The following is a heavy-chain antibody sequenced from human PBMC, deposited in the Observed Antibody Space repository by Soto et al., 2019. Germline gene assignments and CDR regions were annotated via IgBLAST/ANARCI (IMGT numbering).Heavy chain of an antibody. CDR1: GFTFSSYA. CDR2: ISGSGGIT. J-gene: IGHJ4*02. V-gene: IGHV3-23*01. Sequence: GGSLRLSCAASGFTFSSYAMSWVRQAPGKGLEWVSGISGSGGITYYADSVKGRFTISRDKSKNTLYLQMHSLRAEDTAVYYCAKAVPSSWYYFDYWGQGTLVTVSS. D-gene: IGHD6-13*01. CDR3: AKAVPSSWYYFDY.